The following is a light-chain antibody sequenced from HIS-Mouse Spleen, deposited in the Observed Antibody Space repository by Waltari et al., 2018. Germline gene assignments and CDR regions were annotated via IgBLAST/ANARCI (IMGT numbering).Light chain of an antibody. Sequence: QSALTQPPSVSGSPGQSVTISCTGTSSDVGSYNRVSWYQQPPGTAPKLMIYEVSNRPSGVPDRFSGSTSGHTASLTISGLQAEDEADYYCSSYTSSSTVFGTGTKVTVL. V-gene: IGLV2-18*02. CDR3: SSYTSSSTV. J-gene: IGLJ1*01. CDR1: SSDVGSYNR. CDR2: EVS.